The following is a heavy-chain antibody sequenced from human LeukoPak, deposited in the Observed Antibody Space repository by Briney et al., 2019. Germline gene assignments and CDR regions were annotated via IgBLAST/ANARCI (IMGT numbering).Heavy chain of an antibody. CDR2: INPNSGDT. CDR3: ARGYGVYYYDSSGYYYDY. J-gene: IGHJ4*02. V-gene: IGHV1-2*02. Sequence: GASVKVSCKASGYTFTGYYMHWVRQAPGQGLEWMGWINPNSGDTNYAQKFQGRVTMARDTSTSTVYMELSSLRSEDTAVYYCARGYGVYYYDSSGYYYDYWGQGTLVTVSS. D-gene: IGHD3-22*01. CDR1: GYTFTGYY.